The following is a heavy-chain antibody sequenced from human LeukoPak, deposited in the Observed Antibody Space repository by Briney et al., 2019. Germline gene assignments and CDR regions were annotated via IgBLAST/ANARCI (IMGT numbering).Heavy chain of an antibody. D-gene: IGHD6-13*01. CDR1: GYTFTGYY. CDR2: INPKSGGT. CDR3: ARLIVSSWYPYLGY. V-gene: IGHV1-2*02. Sequence: ASVKVSCKASGYTFTGYYIHWVRQAPGQGLEWMGWINPKSGGTNYAQKLQGRVSMTRDTSISTAYMELSRLRSDDTAVYYCARLIVSSWYPYLGYWGQGTLVTVSS. J-gene: IGHJ4*02.